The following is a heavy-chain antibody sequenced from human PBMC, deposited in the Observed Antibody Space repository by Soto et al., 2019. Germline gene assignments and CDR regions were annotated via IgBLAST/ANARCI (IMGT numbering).Heavy chain of an antibody. J-gene: IGHJ4*02. CDR3: ARSWGAVPYYFDY. CDR2: IWYDGSNK. V-gene: IGHV3-33*01. D-gene: IGHD3-16*01. Sequence: QVQLVESGGGVVQPGRSLRLSCAASGFTFSSYGMHWVRQAPGKGLEWVAVIWYDGSNKYYADSVKGRFTISRDNSKNTLYLQMNSLRAEDTAVYYCARSWGAVPYYFDYWGQGTLVTVSS. CDR1: GFTFSSYG.